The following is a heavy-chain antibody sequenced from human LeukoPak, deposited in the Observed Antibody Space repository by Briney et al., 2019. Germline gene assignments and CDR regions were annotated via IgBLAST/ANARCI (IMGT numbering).Heavy chain of an antibody. CDR1: EFTXTSSA. D-gene: IGHD2-21*02. V-gene: IGHV1-58*02. Sequence: GTSVKVSCKASEFTXTSSAMQGVRQARGQRLEWIGWIVVGSGNTNYAQKFQERVTITRDMSTSTAYMELSSLRSEDTAVYYCAGSCGDCYQSYDAFDIWGQGTMVTVSS. CDR2: IVVGSGNT. J-gene: IGHJ3*02. CDR3: AGSCGDCYQSYDAFDI.